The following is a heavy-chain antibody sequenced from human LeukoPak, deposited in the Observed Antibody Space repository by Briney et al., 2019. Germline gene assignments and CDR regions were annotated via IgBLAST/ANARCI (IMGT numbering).Heavy chain of an antibody. J-gene: IGHJ5*02. Sequence: SVKVSCKASGGTFSSYAISWVRQAPGQGLEWMGRIIPILGIANYAQKFQGRVTITADKSTSTAYMELSSLRSEDTAVYYCARALIGGTFWFDPWGQGTLVTVSS. CDR1: GGTFSSYA. V-gene: IGHV1-69*04. D-gene: IGHD1-1*01. CDR2: IIPILGIA. CDR3: ARALIGGTFWFDP.